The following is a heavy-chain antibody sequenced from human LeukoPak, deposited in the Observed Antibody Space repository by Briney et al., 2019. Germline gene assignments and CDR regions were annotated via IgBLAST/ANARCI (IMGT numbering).Heavy chain of an antibody. V-gene: IGHV3-15*01. J-gene: IGHJ4*02. CDR1: GFTFSNAW. CDR2: IKSKTDGGTT. D-gene: IGHD2-2*01. Sequence: GGSLRLSCVASGFTFSNAWMSWVRQAPGKGLEWVGRIKSKTDGGTTDYAAHVKGRFNISRHDSKNTLYLQMNSLKTEDTAVYYCTTRRGCSSTSCYVFDYWGRGTLVTVSS. CDR3: TTRRGCSSTSCYVFDY.